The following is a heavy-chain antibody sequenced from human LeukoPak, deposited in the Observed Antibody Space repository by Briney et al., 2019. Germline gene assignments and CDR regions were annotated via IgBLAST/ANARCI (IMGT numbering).Heavy chain of an antibody. CDR2: MNPNSGNT. Sequence: ASVKVSCKASGYTFTSYDINWVRQATGQGLEWMGWMNPNSGNTGYAQKFQGRVTMTRNTSISTAYMELSSLRSEDTAVYYCATSGKRWYYDSWNAYYYYGMDVWGQGTTVTVSS. J-gene: IGHJ6*02. CDR1: GYTFTSYD. CDR3: ATSGKRWYYDSWNAYYYYGMDV. V-gene: IGHV1-8*01. D-gene: IGHD3-3*01.